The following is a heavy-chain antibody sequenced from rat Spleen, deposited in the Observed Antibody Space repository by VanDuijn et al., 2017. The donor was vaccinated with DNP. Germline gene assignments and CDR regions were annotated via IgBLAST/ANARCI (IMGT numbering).Heavy chain of an antibody. Sequence: EVQLVETGGGSVQPGESLKLSCVGSGFTFSRNWMYWIRQAPGKGLEWVASITNDGGSTFYRDSVKGRFTISRNNTKSTLYLQMNSLRSEDTATYYCATQGHWGQGVMVTVSS. CDR2: ITNDGGST. CDR3: ATQGH. CDR1: GFTFSRNW. V-gene: IGHV5-58*01. J-gene: IGHJ2*01.